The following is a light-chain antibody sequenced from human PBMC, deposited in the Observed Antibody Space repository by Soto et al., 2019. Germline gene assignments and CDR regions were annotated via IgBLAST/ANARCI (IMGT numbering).Light chain of an antibody. CDR2: GAS. V-gene: IGKV3-15*01. CDR3: QQYNVWPLT. CDR1: QSVSSN. J-gene: IGKJ4*01. Sequence: EIVLTQSPATLSVSPGESATLSCRASQSVSSNLAWYQQKPGQTPKLLIYGASTRATGIPARFSGSGSGTEFTLTISSLQSEDFAVYYCQQYNVWPLTFGGGTKVEFK.